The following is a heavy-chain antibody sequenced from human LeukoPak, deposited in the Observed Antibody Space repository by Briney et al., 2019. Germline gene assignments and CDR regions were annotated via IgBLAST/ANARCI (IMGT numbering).Heavy chain of an antibody. J-gene: IGHJ4*01. CDR2: IGISSGNT. CDR1: GFNFIDYS. V-gene: IGHV3-11*06. Sequence: GGSLRLSCAASGFNFIDYSMSWVRQAPGKGLEWISYIGISSGNTKYADSVKGRFTISRDKARNSLYLQMNSLRVEDTAVYYCARDHRYAFDNWGHGTLVTVSS. D-gene: IGHD5-12*01. CDR3: ARDHRYAFDN.